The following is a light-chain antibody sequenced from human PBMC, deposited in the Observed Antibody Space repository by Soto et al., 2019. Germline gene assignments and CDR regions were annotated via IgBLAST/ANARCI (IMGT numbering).Light chain of an antibody. V-gene: IGKV1-5*01. CDR3: QQYNSYWT. CDR1: QTISSH. CDR2: DAT. Sequence: DIQMTQSPSSLSASVGDRVIITCRASQTISSHLNWYQQKPGKAPKLLIYDATSLESGVPSRFSGSRSGTEFTLTISSLQPDDSATYYCQQYNSYWTFGQGTKVDIK. J-gene: IGKJ1*01.